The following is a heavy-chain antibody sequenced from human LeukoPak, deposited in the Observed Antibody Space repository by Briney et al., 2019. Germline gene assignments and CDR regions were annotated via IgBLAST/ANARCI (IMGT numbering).Heavy chain of an antibody. CDR1: GGSISSSSYY. D-gene: IGHD3-10*01. Sequence: SETLSLTCTVSGGSISSSSYYWGWIRQPPGKGLEWIGSIYYSGGTYSNPSLKSRVTISVDTSKNQFSLKLSSVTAADTAAYYCARGSMEYYYGSGSYKDWFDPWGQGTLVTVSS. J-gene: IGHJ5*02. V-gene: IGHV4-39*01. CDR2: IYYSGGT. CDR3: ARGSMEYYYGSGSYKDWFDP.